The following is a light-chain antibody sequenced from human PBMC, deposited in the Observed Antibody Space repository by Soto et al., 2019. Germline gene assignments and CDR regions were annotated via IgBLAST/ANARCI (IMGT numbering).Light chain of an antibody. Sequence: QSALTQPASVSGSPGQSITISCTGTSSDIGNYNYVSWYQQDPGEAPKLMIYDVSNRPSGVSNRFSGSKSGITASLTISGLQAEDEADYYCSSYTSSSTYVFGTGTKVTVL. V-gene: IGLV2-14*01. CDR2: DVS. CDR3: SSYTSSSTYV. J-gene: IGLJ1*01. CDR1: SSDIGNYNY.